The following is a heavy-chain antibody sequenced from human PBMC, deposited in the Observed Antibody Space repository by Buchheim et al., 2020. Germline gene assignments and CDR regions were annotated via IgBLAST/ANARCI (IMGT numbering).Heavy chain of an antibody. CDR2: ISSSGSTI. V-gene: IGHV3-48*03. J-gene: IGHJ6*02. Sequence: EVQLVESGGGLVQPGGSLRLSCVASGFTFSSYEMNWVRQAPGKGLEWVSYISSSGSTIYYADSVKGRFTIPRDNAKNSVFLQMNSLRAEDTAVYYCARGVVVPAALAYYYYYYGMDVWGQGTT. D-gene: IGHD2-2*01. CDR1: GFTFSSYE. CDR3: ARGVVVPAALAYYYYYYGMDV.